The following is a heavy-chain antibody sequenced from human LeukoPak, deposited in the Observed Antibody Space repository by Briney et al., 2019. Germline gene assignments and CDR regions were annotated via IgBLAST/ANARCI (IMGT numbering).Heavy chain of an antibody. CDR1: GFTVNNAW. CDR2: IKSKTDGGAT. CDR3: TALAQGY. J-gene: IGHJ4*02. Sequence: GGSLRLSCAASGFTVNNAWMYWVRQAPAKGLEWVGRIKSKTDGGATDYAAPVKGRFTISRDDSKNTVYLQMNSLKIEDTAVYYCTALAQGYWGQGTLVTVSS. V-gene: IGHV3-15*07.